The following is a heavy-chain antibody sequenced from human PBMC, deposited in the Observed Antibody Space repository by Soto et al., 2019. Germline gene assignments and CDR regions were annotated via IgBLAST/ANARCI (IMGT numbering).Heavy chain of an antibody. CDR3: ARDLGGSSWYYFDY. CDR1: GYTITGYY. J-gene: IGHJ4*02. D-gene: IGHD6-13*01. CDR2: INPNSGGT. Sequence: GASVKVSCKASGYTITGYYMHWVRQAPGQGLEWMGWINPNSGGTNYAQKFQGWVTMTRDTSISTAYMELSRLRSDDTAVYYCARDLGGSSWYYFDYWGQGTLVTVSS. V-gene: IGHV1-2*04.